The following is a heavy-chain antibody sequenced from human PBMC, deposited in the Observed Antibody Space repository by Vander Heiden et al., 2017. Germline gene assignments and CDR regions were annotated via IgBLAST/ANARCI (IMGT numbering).Heavy chain of an antibody. CDR2: ISSSSSTI. CDR1: GFTFSSYS. CDR3: ARDRGGPYSGSYFDY. Sequence: EVQLVESGGGWVQPGGSLRLSCAASGFTFSSYSMNWVRQAPGKGLEWVSYISSSSSTIYYADSVKGRFTISRDNAKNSLYLQMNSLRAEDTAVYYCARDRGGPYSGSYFDYWGQGTLVTVSS. J-gene: IGHJ4*02. D-gene: IGHD1-26*01. V-gene: IGHV3-48*01.